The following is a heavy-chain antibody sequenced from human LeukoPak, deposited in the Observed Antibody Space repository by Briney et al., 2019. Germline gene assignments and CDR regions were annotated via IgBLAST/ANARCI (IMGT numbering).Heavy chain of an antibody. CDR1: GFTFSSYA. CDR3: AKGVGQQQLGYIDY. V-gene: IGHV3-30*04. CDR2: ISYDGSNK. J-gene: IGHJ4*02. Sequence: PGGSLRLSCAASGFTFSSYAMHWVRQAPGKGLEWVAVISYDGSNKYYADTVKGRFTISRDNSKNTMYLQMNSLRADDTAVYSCAKGVGQQQLGYIDYWGQGILVTVSS. D-gene: IGHD6-13*01.